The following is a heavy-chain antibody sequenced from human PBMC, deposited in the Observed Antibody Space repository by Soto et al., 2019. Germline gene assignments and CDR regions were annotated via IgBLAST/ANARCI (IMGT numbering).Heavy chain of an antibody. D-gene: IGHD4-17*01. CDR2: ISYDGSNK. CDR3: ARGYGTYGDYRGGFDY. V-gene: IGHV3-30-3*01. J-gene: IGHJ4*02. CDR1: GFTFSSYA. Sequence: QVQLVESGGGVVQPGRSLRLSCAASGFTFSSYAMHWVRQAPGKGLEWVAVISYDGSNKYYADSVKGRFTISRDNSKNTLYLQMNSLRAEDTAVYYCARGYGTYGDYRGGFDYWGQGTLVTVSS.